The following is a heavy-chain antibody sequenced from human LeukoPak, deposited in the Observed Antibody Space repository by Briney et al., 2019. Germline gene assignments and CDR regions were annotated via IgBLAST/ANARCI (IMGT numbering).Heavy chain of an antibody. CDR1: GFTFTTYA. J-gene: IGHJ4*02. V-gene: IGHV3-30-3*01. CDR2: ISYDGSSK. D-gene: IGHD3-16*01. CDR3: AKGDTNMNGGLDH. Sequence: GGSLRLSCAASGFTFTTYAMHWVRQAPGKGLEWVAVISYDGSSKYYADSVKGRFTISRDNSMSTLWLQMNSLRAEDTAVYYCAKGDTNMNGGLDHWGQGDLVTVSS.